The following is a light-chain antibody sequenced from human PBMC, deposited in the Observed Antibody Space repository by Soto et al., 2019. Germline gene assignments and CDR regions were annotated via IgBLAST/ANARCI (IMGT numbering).Light chain of an antibody. Sequence: EIVLTQSPGTLSLSPGERATLSCRASQSVSSSYLAWYQQKPGQAPRLLIYGASSRATGIPDRFSGSGSGTGFTLTISRLEPEDFAVYYCQQYGSLPPYTFGQGTKLEIK. CDR1: QSVSSSY. V-gene: IGKV3-20*01. J-gene: IGKJ2*01. CDR2: GAS. CDR3: QQYGSLPPYT.